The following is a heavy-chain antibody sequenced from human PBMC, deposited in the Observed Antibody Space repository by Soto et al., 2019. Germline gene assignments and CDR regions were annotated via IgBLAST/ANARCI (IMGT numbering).Heavy chain of an antibody. V-gene: IGHV4-39*01. J-gene: IGHJ5*02. CDR3: AGQTFTIAAASYGRSNWFDP. CDR2: IYFTGNT. Sequence: SETLSLTCSASGGSISRSSHFWGWVRQPPGKGLEWIGTIYFTGNTYYTPSLKSRLTMSIDTSKNEFSLRLNSVTAADTAVYYCAGQTFTIAAASYGRSNWFDPWGPGTLVTVSS. D-gene: IGHD6-25*01. CDR1: GGSISRSSHF.